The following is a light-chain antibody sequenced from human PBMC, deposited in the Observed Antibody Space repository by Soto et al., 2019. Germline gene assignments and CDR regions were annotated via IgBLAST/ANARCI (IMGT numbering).Light chain of an antibody. V-gene: IGKV1-5*03. Sequence: DIQTTQSPSPLSASVGDRVTTTSRASQGISSGLAWYQQKPGKAPKLLIYKASSLESGVPSRFSGSGSGTEFTLTISSLQPDDFATYYCQQYNSYSTFGQGTKVDI. CDR3: QQYNSYST. CDR1: QGISSG. CDR2: KAS. J-gene: IGKJ1*01.